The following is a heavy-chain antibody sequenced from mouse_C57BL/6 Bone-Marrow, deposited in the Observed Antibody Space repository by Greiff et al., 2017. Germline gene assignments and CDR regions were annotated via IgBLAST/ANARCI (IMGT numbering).Heavy chain of an antibody. CDR2: IWRGGST. J-gene: IGHJ4*01. Sequence: QVHVKQSGPGLVQPSQCLSITCTVSGFSFTSYGVHWVRQSPGKGLAWRGVIWRGGSTDYNAAFVSRLSITKDNSKSHVFFKMNSLQADDTAIYYCAKKGFMDYWGQGTSVTVSS. CDR1: GFSFTSYG. CDR3: AKKGFMDY. V-gene: IGHV2-5*01.